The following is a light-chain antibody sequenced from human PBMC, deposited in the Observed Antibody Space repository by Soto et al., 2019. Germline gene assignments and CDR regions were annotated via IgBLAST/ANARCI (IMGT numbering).Light chain of an antibody. V-gene: IGKV1-33*01. J-gene: IGKJ4*01. Sequence: DIQMTQSPSSLSASVGDRVTITCQASHDITNYLNWYQQKPGKGPRLLIYGASNLETGVPSRFSGSGFGTDFSFTISSLQHEDFATYYWQQYDSLPTFGGGTKVELK. CDR1: HDITNY. CDR3: QQYDSLPT. CDR2: GAS.